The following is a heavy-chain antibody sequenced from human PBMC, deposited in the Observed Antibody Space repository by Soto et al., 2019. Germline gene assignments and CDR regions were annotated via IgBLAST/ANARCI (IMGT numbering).Heavy chain of an antibody. D-gene: IGHD5-12*01. CDR1: GFTFSSYA. CDR3: ARDFRHLVATISTDFDY. Sequence: GSLRLSCAASGFTFSSYAMSWVRQAPGKGLEWVSAISGSGGSTYYADSVKGRFTISRDNSKNTLYLQMNSLRAEDTAVYYCARDFRHLVATISTDFDYWGQGTLVTVSS. V-gene: IGHV3-23*01. CDR2: ISGSGGST. J-gene: IGHJ4*02.